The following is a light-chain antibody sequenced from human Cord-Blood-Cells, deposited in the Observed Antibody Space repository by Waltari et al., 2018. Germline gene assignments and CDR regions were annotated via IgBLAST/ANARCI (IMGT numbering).Light chain of an antibody. CDR2: DAS. CDR1: QSISSW. V-gene: IGKV1-5*01. CDR3: QQYNSYSKT. Sequence: DIQMTQSPSTRSASVGDRVTITCRASQSISSWLAWYQQKPGKAPKLLIYDASSLESGVPSRFSGSGSGTEFTLTISSLQPDDFATYYCQQYNSYSKTFGPGTKVDIK. J-gene: IGKJ3*01.